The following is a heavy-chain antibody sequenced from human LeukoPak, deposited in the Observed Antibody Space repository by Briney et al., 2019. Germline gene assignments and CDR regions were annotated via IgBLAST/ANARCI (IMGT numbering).Heavy chain of an antibody. D-gene: IGHD3-10*01. CDR2: INHSGST. CDR3: ARGRLWFGELLD. J-gene: IGHJ4*02. V-gene: IGHV4-34*01. CDR1: GGSFSGYY. Sequence: SETLSLTCAVYGGSFSGYYWSWIRQPPGKGLEWIGEINHSGSTNYNPSLKSRVTISVDTSKNQFSLKLSSVTAADTAVYYCARGRLWFGELLDWGQGTLVTASS.